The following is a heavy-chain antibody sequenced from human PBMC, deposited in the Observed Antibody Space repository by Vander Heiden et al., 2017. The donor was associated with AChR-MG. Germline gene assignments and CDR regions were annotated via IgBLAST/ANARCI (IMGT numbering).Heavy chain of an antibody. V-gene: IGHV4-30-4*01. CDR3: ARGVVTAILDC. CDR2: IYYSGST. Sequence: QVQLQESGPALVKPSQTLYLTCTVSGGSISSGDYYWSWTRQPPGKGLEWIAYIYYSGSTYYNPSLKSRVTISVDTSKNQFSLKLSSVTAADTAVYYCARGVVTAILDCWGQGTLVTVSS. J-gene: IGHJ4*02. D-gene: IGHD2-21*02. CDR1: GGSISSGDYY.